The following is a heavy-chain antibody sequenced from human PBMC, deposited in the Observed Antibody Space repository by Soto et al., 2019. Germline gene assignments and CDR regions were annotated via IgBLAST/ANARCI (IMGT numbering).Heavy chain of an antibody. CDR3: ASTYYYGSGSYYNSYYGMDV. Sequence: PGESLKISCKGSGYTFTNHWIGWVRQMPGKGLEWMGIMYPGDSDIGYSPSFQGQVTISADKSISTAYLQWGSLKASDTAMYYCASTYYYGSGSYYNSYYGMDVWGQGTTVTVSS. CDR1: GYTFTNHW. V-gene: IGHV5-51*01. J-gene: IGHJ6*02. CDR2: MYPGDSDI. D-gene: IGHD3-10*01.